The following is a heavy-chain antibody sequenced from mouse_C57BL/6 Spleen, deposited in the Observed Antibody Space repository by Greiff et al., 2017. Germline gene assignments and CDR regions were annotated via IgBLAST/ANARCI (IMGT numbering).Heavy chain of an antibody. CDR3: ARKEVLDWYFDV. J-gene: IGHJ1*03. V-gene: IGHV1-72*01. D-gene: IGHD2-14*01. Sequence: QVQLQQPGAELVKPGASVKLSCKASGYTFTSYWMHWVKQRPGRGLEWIGRIDPNSGGTKYNEKFKSKATLTVDKPSSTAYMQRSRLTSEDSAVYYWARKEVLDWYFDVWGTGTTVTVSS. CDR1: GYTFTSYW. CDR2: IDPNSGGT.